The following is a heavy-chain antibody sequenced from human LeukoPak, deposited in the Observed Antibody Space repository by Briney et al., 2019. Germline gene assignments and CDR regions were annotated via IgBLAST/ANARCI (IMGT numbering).Heavy chain of an antibody. J-gene: IGHJ4*02. Sequence: GGSVSVSCAASGFRFSGCLVSWVRQAPGKGLEWVATINEVGSKTYYDDSVRGRFTISRDNAKNSLYLEMSSLRAEDTAVYFCARLLGTVTTFDNWGQGTLVTVSS. CDR1: GFRFSGCL. CDR3: ARLLGTVTTFDN. CDR2: INEVGSKT. D-gene: IGHD1-26*01. V-gene: IGHV3-7*01.